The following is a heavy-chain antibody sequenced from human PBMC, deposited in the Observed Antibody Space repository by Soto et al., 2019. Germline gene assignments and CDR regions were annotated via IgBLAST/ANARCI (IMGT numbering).Heavy chain of an antibody. D-gene: IGHD3-3*01. V-gene: IGHV3-49*03. J-gene: IGHJ4*02. CDR2: IRSKAYGGTT. CDR3: TRASPYDFWSGYYPFDY. Sequence: GGSLKLSCTASGFTFSDYAMSWFRQAPGKGLEGVGFIRSKAYGGTTEYAASVKGRFTISRDDSKSIAYLQMNSLKTEDTAVYYCTRASPYDFWSGYYPFDYWGQGTLVTVSS. CDR1: GFTFSDYA.